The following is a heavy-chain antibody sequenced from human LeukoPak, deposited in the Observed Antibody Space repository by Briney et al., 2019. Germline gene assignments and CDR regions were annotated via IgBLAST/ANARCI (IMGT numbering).Heavy chain of an antibody. CDR3: AKEIGDYVWGSYSYYFDY. CDR1: GFTFRTYA. Sequence: GGSLRLSCGASGFTFRTYAMSWVRQAPGKGLGWVSSVSGNGGSTYYADSVKGRFTISRDNSKNTLYLQMNSLRAEDTAVYYCAKEIGDYVWGSYSYYFDYWGQGTLVTVSS. D-gene: IGHD3-16*01. V-gene: IGHV3-23*01. CDR2: VSGNGGST. J-gene: IGHJ4*02.